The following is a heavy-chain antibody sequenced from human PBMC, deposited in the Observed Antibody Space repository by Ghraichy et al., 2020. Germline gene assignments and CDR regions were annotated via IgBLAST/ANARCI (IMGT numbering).Heavy chain of an antibody. CDR3: ARVDTAMVADSTPFDY. J-gene: IGHJ4*02. CDR2: INHSGST. V-gene: IGHV4-34*01. Sequence: SETLSLTCAVYGGSFSGYYWSWIRQPPGKGLEWIGEINHSGSTNYNPSLKSRVTISVDTSKNQFSLKLSSVTAADTAVYYCARVDTAMVADSTPFDYWGQGTLVTVSS. D-gene: IGHD5-18*01. CDR1: GGSFSGYY.